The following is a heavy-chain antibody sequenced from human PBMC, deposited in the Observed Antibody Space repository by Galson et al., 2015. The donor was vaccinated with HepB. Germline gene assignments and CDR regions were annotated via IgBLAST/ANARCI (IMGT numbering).Heavy chain of an antibody. CDR1: GFTFSTYA. CDR2: ISASGGST. CDR3: AKGLGYYYDSSGFDY. J-gene: IGHJ4*02. V-gene: IGHV3-23*01. D-gene: IGHD3-22*01. Sequence: SLRLSCAASGFTFSTYAMSWVRQAPGKGLEWVSAISASGGSTFYADSVKGRFTISRDKSKNTLFLQVNSLRAEDTAVYYCAKGLGYYYDSSGFDYWGQGTVVSVSS.